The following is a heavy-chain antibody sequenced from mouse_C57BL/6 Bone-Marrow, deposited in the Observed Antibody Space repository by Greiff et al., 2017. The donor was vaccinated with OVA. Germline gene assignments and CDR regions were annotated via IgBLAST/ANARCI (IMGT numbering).Heavy chain of an antibody. D-gene: IGHD1-1*01. CDR2: IDPSDSYT. CDR1: GYTFTSYW. CDR3: ARDYYGSSSWWYFDV. J-gene: IGHJ1*03. Sequence: QVQLQQPGAELVMPGASVKLSCKASGYTFTSYWMHWVKQRPGQGLEWIGEIDPSDSYTNYNQKFKGKATLTVDKSSSTAYMQLSSLTSEDSAVYYCARDYYGSSSWWYFDVWGTGTTVTVSS. V-gene: IGHV1-69*01.